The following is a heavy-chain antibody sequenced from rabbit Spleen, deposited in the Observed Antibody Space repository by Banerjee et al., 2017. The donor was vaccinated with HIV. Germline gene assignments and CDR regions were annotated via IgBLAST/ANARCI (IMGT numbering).Heavy chain of an antibody. CDR1: GIDFSSDSY. V-gene: IGHV1S43*01. CDR2: IYTGSSGYT. D-gene: IGHD4-1*01. J-gene: IGHJ2*01. Sequence: QQQLEESGGGLVKPGGTLTLTCKASGIDFSSDSYMCWVRQAPGKGLEWIACIYTGSSGYTYSASWVNGRFTISTHNAQNTLFLQLNSLTAADTATYFCARDRGSGWGDAIDPWGPGTLVTVS. CDR3: ARDRGSGWGDAIDP.